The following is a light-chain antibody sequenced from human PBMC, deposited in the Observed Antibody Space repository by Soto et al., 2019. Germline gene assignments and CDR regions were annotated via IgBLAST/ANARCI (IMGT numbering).Light chain of an antibody. J-gene: IGLJ2*01. V-gene: IGLV2-14*01. CDR2: EVS. CDR1: SSDVGGYNY. Sequence: QSVLTQPASVSGSPGQSITISCTGTSSDVGGYNYVSWYQQHPGKAPKLMIYEVSNRPSGVSNRFSGSKSGSTASLTISGLQAEDEADYYCSSYGGDNKYVLFGGGTKLTVL. CDR3: SSYGGDNKYVL.